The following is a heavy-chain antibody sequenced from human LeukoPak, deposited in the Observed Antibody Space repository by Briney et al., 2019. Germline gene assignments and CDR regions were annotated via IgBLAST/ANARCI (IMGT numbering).Heavy chain of an antibody. CDR3: AKEREAYCGGDCDAFDI. CDR1: GFTFSSYG. J-gene: IGHJ3*02. CDR2: IRYDGSNK. D-gene: IGHD2-21*02. Sequence: GGSLRLSCAASGFTFSSYGMHWVRQAPGKGLEWVALIRYDGSNKYYADSVKGRFTISRDNSKNTLYLQMSSLRAEDTAVYYCAKEREAYCGGDCDAFDIWGQGTMVSVSS. V-gene: IGHV3-30*02.